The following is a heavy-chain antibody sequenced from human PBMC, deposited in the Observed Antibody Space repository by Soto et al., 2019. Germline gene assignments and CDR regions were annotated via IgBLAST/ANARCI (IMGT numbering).Heavy chain of an antibody. CDR3: ARLVQWYYDFWSGYSPGYYYMDV. Sequence: QLQLQESGPGLVKPSETLSLTCTVSGGSISSSSYYWGWIRQPPGKGLEWIGSIYYSGSTYYNPSLKSRVTLSVDTSKNQFSLKLSSVTAADTAVYYCARLVQWYYDFWSGYSPGYYYMDVWGKGTTVTVSS. V-gene: IGHV4-39*01. CDR2: IYYSGST. CDR1: GGSISSSSYY. D-gene: IGHD3-3*01. J-gene: IGHJ6*03.